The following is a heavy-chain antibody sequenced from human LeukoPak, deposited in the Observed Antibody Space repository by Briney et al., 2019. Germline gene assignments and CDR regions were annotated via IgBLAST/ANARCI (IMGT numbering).Heavy chain of an antibody. D-gene: IGHD5-18*01. V-gene: IGHV4-4*07. CDR1: GGSISNYY. J-gene: IGHJ4*02. Sequence: SETLSLTCTVSGGSISNYYWSWIRQPAGKGLEWIGRIYTSGSTNYNTSLKSRVTMSVDTSKNQFSLKLSSVTAADTAVYYCARLGYSFGDLDYWGQGTLVTVSS. CDR2: IYTSGST. CDR3: ARLGYSFGDLDY.